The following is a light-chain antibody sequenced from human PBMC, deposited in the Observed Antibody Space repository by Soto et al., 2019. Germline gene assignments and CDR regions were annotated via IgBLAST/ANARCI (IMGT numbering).Light chain of an antibody. V-gene: IGKV3-15*01. CDR3: QQYYSYPRT. J-gene: IGKJ1*01. Sequence: EIVMTQSPATLSVSPGERATLSCRASQSVSSNLAWYQQKPGQAPRLLIYGASTRATGIPARFSGSGSGTEFTLTISNLQSEDFATYYCQQYYSYPRTFGQGTKVDIK. CDR2: GAS. CDR1: QSVSSN.